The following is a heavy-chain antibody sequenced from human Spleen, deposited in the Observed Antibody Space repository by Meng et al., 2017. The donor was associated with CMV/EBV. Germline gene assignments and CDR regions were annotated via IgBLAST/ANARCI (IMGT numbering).Heavy chain of an antibody. CDR3: ARDSSYYYDSSGYYTPGY. CDR1: RFSINTYT. D-gene: IGHD3-22*01. CDR2: ISRSSAYI. V-gene: IGHV3-21*01. Sequence: GESLKISCAAFRFSINTYTMNWVRQAPGKGLEWVSSISRSSAYIYYADSVKGRFTISRDNSKNTLYLQMNSLRAEDTAVYYCARDSSYYYDSSGYYTPGYWGQGTLVTVSS. J-gene: IGHJ4*02.